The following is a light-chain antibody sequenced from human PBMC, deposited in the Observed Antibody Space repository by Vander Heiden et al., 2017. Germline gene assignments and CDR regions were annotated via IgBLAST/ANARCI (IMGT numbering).Light chain of an antibody. CDR3: QQYKNWPPWT. V-gene: IGKV3-15*01. CDR2: GAS. J-gene: IGKJ1*01. Sequence: EIVMTQSPATLSVSPGESATLYCRASQNIDKQLAWYQQKPGQAPRLLISGASTRATGIPARFSGSGSGTEFTLTISRLQSEDFAVYFCQQYKNWPPWTFGQGTTVDIK. CDR1: QNIDKQ.